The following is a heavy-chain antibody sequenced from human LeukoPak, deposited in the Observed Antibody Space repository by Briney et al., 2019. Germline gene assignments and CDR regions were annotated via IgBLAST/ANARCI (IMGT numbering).Heavy chain of an antibody. CDR3: AAINIAQLPIRVY. CDR1: GFTFSNYD. CDR2: IWSDGKIE. D-gene: IGHD5-24*01. V-gene: IGHV3-30*02. J-gene: IGHJ4*02. Sequence: GGSLRLSCAASGFTFSNYDMHWVRQSPGKGLEWLSLIWSDGKIEQYAASVEGRITISRDNSKNTLYLQMNSLRVEDTAVYYCAAINIAQLPIRVYWGQGTLVTVSS.